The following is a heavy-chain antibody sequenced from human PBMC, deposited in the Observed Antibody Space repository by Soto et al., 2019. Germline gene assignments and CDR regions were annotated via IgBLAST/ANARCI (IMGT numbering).Heavy chain of an antibody. V-gene: IGHV4-34*01. Sequence: SETLSLTCAVYGGSFSGYYWSWIRQPPGKGLEWIGEINHSGSTNYNPSLKSRVTISVDTSKNQFSLKLSSVTAADTAVYYCARVGDSSSWPLYFDYWGQGTLVT. CDR1: GGSFSGYY. CDR3: ARVGDSSSWPLYFDY. D-gene: IGHD6-13*01. J-gene: IGHJ4*02. CDR2: INHSGST.